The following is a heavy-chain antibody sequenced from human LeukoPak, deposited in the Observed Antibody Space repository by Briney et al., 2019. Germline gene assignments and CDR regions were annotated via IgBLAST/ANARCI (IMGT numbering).Heavy chain of an antibody. CDR1: GGSISSYY. CDR3: ARARYSSSWACDY. Sequence: PSETLSLTCTVSGGSISSYYWSWIRQPPGKGLEWIGYIYYSGSTNYNPSLKSRVTISVDTSKNQFSLKLSSVTAADTAVYYCARARYSSSWACDYWGQGTLVTVSS. J-gene: IGHJ4*02. V-gene: IGHV4-59*01. D-gene: IGHD6-13*01. CDR2: IYYSGST.